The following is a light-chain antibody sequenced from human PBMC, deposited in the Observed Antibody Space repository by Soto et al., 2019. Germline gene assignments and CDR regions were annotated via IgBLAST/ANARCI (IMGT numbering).Light chain of an antibody. CDR2: EVS. V-gene: IGLV2-8*01. CDR3: SSYAGSILYV. J-gene: IGLJ1*01. Sequence: QSVLTQPPSASGSPGQSVTISCTGTSSDVGGYNYVSWYQQHPGKAPKLMIYEVSKRPSGVPDRFSGSKSGNTVSLTVSGLQAEDEADYYCSSYAGSILYVFGTGTKVTVL. CDR1: SSDVGGYNY.